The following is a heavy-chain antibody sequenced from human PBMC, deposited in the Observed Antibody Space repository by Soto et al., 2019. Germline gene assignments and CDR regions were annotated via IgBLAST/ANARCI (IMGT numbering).Heavy chain of an antibody. CDR2: RYSDGRS. CDR1: GFTVSISY. D-gene: IGHD5-18*01. Sequence: GGSLRLSCAGSGFTVSISYMTWVRQVPGKGLEWVSIRYSDGRSYHAESVKGRFTISTDDSKNTLYLQMSSLRAEDTAVYYCAKEFDVGTAMVYYYYSGMDVWGQGTTVTVSS. V-gene: IGHV3-66*01. CDR3: AKEFDVGTAMVYYYYSGMDV. J-gene: IGHJ6*02.